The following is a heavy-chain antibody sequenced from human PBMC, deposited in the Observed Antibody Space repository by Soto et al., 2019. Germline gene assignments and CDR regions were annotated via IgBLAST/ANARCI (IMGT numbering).Heavy chain of an antibody. V-gene: IGHV3-30-3*01. CDR1: GFTFSSYA. CDR3: ARGLWTDCSSTSCYGLDYYYGMDV. D-gene: IGHD2-2*01. Sequence: GGSLRLSCSASGFTFSSYAMHWVRPAPGKGLEWVAVISYDGSNKYYADSVKGRFTISRDNSKNTLYLQMNSLRAEDTAVYYCARGLWTDCSSTSCYGLDYYYGMDVWGQGTTVTVSS. J-gene: IGHJ6*02. CDR2: ISYDGSNK.